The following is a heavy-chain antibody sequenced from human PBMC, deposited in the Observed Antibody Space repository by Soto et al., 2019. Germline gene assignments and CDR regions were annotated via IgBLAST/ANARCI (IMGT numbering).Heavy chain of an antibody. Sequence: QVQLVQSGAEVKKPGSSVKVSCKASGGTFSSYAISWVRQAPGQGLEWMGGIIPIFGTANYAQKFQGRVTITADKSTSTAYMELSSLRSEDTAVYYCARDHLDFWSGYYVGGWFDPWGQGTLVTVSS. CDR3: ARDHLDFWSGYYVGGWFDP. J-gene: IGHJ5*02. V-gene: IGHV1-69*06. D-gene: IGHD3-3*01. CDR2: IIPIFGTA. CDR1: GGTFSSYA.